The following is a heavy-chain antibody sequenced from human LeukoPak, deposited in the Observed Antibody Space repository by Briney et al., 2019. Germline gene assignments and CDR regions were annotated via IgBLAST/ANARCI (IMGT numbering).Heavy chain of an antibody. CDR1: GFSSSAHT. CDR2: ISGGGGAT. D-gene: IGHD2/OR15-2a*01. J-gene: IGHJ3*01. V-gene: IGHV3-23*01. CDR3: ARGASCNFNKCNSFDF. Sequence: GGSLRLSCEGSGFSSSAHTMNWVRQAPGKGLAWVASISGGGGATFYGYSVKGRFTVARDNSRNTVYLEIDSLRAEDTALYYCARGASCNFNKCNSFDFWGQGTMLTVSS.